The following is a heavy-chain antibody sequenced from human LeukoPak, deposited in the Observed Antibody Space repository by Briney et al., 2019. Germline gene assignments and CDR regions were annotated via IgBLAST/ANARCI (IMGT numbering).Heavy chain of an antibody. V-gene: IGHV1-2*02. Sequence: ASVKVSCKASGYTFTGYYMHWVRQAPAQGLEWMGWINPNSGGTNYAQKFQGRVTMTRDTSISTAYMELSRLRSDDTAVYYCARLLLLVRAFDYWGQGTLVTVSS. CDR1: GYTFTGYY. CDR3: ARLLLLVRAFDY. CDR2: INPNSGGT. D-gene: IGHD6-13*01. J-gene: IGHJ4*02.